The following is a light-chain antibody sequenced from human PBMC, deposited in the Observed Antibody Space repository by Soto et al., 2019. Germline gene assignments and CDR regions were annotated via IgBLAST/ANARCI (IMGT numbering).Light chain of an antibody. CDR1: SSDIGGYNF. Sequence: QSVLTQPPSASGSPGQSVAISCTGTSSDIGGYNFVSWYQQHPGKAPKLMIYEVTKRPSGVPDRFSGSKSGNTATLIVSGLQPEDEADYYCSSHGGSNNAYVFGTGTKVTVL. CDR2: EVT. CDR3: SSHGGSNNAYV. J-gene: IGLJ1*01. V-gene: IGLV2-8*01.